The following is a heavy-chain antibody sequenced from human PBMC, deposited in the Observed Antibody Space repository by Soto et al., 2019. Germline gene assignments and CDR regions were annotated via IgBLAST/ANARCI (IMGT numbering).Heavy chain of an antibody. Sequence: XGSLRASRRASWFSFSDSYMSKIRQAPGKGLDWVSYISSSSSYTNYADSVKGRFTISRDNAKNSLYLQMNSLRAQDTAVYYCAKQEYSSSLLGDWAQGTLVTVSS. CDR2: ISSSSSYT. CDR1: WFSFSDSY. V-gene: IGHV3-11*06. CDR3: AKQEYSSSLLGD. D-gene: IGHD6-6*01. J-gene: IGHJ4*02.